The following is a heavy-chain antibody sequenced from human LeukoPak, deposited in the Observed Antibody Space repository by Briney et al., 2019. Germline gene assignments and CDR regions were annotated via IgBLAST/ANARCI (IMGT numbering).Heavy chain of an antibody. CDR3: ARGHLVLDV. V-gene: IGHV3-11*01. J-gene: IGHJ6*02. CDR2: TSTSGTST. Sequence: KTGGSLRLSCAASGFTFSAHYMSWIRHAPGKGLEWISHTSTSGTSTYHADPVKGRFTISRDDAKNSLNLQMDSLRAEETAVYYCARGHLVLDVWGRGTTVTVSS. D-gene: IGHD3-16*01. CDR1: GFTFSAHY.